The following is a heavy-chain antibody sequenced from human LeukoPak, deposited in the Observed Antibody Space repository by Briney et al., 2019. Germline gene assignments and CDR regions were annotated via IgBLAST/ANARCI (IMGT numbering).Heavy chain of an antibody. Sequence: GGSLRLSCAASGFTFSSYSMNWVRQAPGKGLEWVSSISSSSSYINYADSVKGRFTISRDNAKNSLYLQMNSLRAEDTAVYYCAKWDYDSSGYYSLPYCDYWGQGTLVTVSS. D-gene: IGHD3-22*01. CDR1: GFTFSSYS. V-gene: IGHV3-21*04. CDR3: AKWDYDSSGYYSLPYCDY. J-gene: IGHJ4*02. CDR2: ISSSSSYI.